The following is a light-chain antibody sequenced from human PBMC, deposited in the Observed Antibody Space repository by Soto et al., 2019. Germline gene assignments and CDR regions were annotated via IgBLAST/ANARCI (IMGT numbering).Light chain of an antibody. J-gene: IGLJ1*01. V-gene: IGLV2-14*01. Sequence: QSVLTQPASVSGSPGQSITISCTGSSTDVGGYNYVSWYQQHPGKAPKVMIYEVSNRPSGVSNRFSGSKSGNTASLTISGLQAEDEADYYCISYTTSTTDVFGTGPKVTVL. CDR1: STDVGGYNY. CDR3: ISYTTSTTDV. CDR2: EVS.